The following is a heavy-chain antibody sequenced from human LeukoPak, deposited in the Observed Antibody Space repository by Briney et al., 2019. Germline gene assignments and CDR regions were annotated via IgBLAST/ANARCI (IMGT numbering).Heavy chain of an antibody. CDR3: ARPLVRGSSGSYYSY. Sequence: NRGESLKISCKGSGYSFTSYWIGWVRQMPGKGLEWMGIIYPGDSDTRYSPSFQGQVTISADKSISTAYLQWSSLKASDTAMYYCARPLVRGSSGSYYSYWGQGTLVTVSS. CDR2: IYPGDSDT. J-gene: IGHJ4*02. V-gene: IGHV5-51*01. CDR1: GYSFTSYW. D-gene: IGHD3-10*01.